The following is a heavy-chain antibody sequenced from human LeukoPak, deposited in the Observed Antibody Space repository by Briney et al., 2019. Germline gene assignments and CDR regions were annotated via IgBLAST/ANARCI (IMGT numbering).Heavy chain of an antibody. CDR1: GRSISSSSYY. V-gene: IGHV4-39*07. J-gene: IGHJ6*03. Sequence: SQTLSLTCTVSGRSISSSSYYWGWIRQPPGKGLEWIGPIYYSGNIYYNPSLKSRVTLSEDPSKNQFSLKLSSVTAADTAVYYCARQPYYCGSGSYPGGDYYYMDVWGKGTTVTVSS. CDR2: IYYSGNI. CDR3: ARQPYYCGSGSYPGGDYYYMDV. D-gene: IGHD3-10*01.